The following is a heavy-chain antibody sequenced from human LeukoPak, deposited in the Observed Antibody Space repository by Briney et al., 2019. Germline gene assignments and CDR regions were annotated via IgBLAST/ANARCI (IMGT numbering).Heavy chain of an antibody. CDR1: GGSFSGYY. D-gene: IGHD2-2*01. V-gene: IGHV4-34*01. J-gene: IGHJ6*04. CDR2: INHSGST. Sequence: KASETLSLTCAAYGGSFSGYYWSWIRQPPGKGLEWIGEINHSGSTNYNPSLKSRVTISVDTSKNQFSLKLSSVTAADTAVYYCARGPSKDIVVVPAAIAGMDVWGKGTTVTVSS. CDR3: ARGPSKDIVVVPAAIAGMDV.